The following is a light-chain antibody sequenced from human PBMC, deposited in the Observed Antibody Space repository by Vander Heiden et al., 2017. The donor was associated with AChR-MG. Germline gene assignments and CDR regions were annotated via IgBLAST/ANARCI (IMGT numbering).Light chain of an antibody. CDR2: GAT. CDR1: QDISPW. V-gene: IGKV1-12*01. CDR3: QQDDSFPIT. Sequence: TQMTESLPSVSASVGDRVNITCRASQDISPWLAWYQQKPGKAPKLLVYGATSLQSGVPSRFSGSGSGTDFTLTINGLQPEDFAFYYCQQDDSFPITFGQGTRLETK. J-gene: IGKJ5*01.